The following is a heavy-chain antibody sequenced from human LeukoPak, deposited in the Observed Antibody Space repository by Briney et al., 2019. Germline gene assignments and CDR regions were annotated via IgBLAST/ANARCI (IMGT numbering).Heavy chain of an antibody. Sequence: PSETLSLTCSVSGGSISSGSYHWTWIRQPPGKGLEWIGYMFYSGSTYYNPSLESRVTISVDTSKNQFSLKLSSVTAADTAVYYCAREGDSSGYIAFGYWGQGTLVTVSS. V-gene: IGHV4-30-4*08. D-gene: IGHD3-22*01. J-gene: IGHJ4*02. CDR3: AREGDSSGYIAFGY. CDR2: MFYSGST. CDR1: GGSISSGSYH.